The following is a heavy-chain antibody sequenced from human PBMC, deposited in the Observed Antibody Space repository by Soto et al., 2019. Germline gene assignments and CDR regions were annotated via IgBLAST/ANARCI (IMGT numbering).Heavy chain of an antibody. Sequence: SETLSLTCAVSGYSISLGYYWGWIRQPPGKGLEWIGSIYHSGNTYYNPSLKSRVSISLDKPKNQFSLKLSSVTAADTAVYYCARAIAAAAPGPWGQGTPVTVSS. D-gene: IGHD6-13*01. CDR3: ARAIAAAAPGP. V-gene: IGHV4-38-2*01. CDR2: IYHSGNT. CDR1: GYSISLGYY. J-gene: IGHJ5*02.